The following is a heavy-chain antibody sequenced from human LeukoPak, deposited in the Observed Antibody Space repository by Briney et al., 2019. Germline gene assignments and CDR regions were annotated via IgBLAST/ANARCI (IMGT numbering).Heavy chain of an antibody. CDR1: GFTFSSYS. CDR3: ARDLSGSGDGYNDFDY. V-gene: IGHV3-21*01. Sequence: PGRSLRLYCAASGFTFSSYSMNWVRQAPGKGLEWVSSISSSSSYIYYADSVKGRFTISRDNAKNSLYLQMNSLRAEDTAVYYCARDLSGSGDGYNDFDYWGQGTLVTVSS. D-gene: IGHD5-24*01. CDR2: ISSSSSYI. J-gene: IGHJ4*02.